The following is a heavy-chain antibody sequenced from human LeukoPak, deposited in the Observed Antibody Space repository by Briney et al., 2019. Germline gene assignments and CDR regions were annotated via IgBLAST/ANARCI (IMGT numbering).Heavy chain of an antibody. CDR3: ARDLRTDSRNWAAFDY. V-gene: IGHV1-8*03. D-gene: IGHD6-13*01. CDR1: GYTFTSYD. Sequence: GASVKVSCKASGYTFTSYDINWVRQATGQGLEWVGWMNPNSGNTGYAQKFQGRVTITRNTAISTAYMELSSLRSEDTAVYYCARDLRTDSRNWAAFDYWGQGTLLTVSS. J-gene: IGHJ4*02. CDR2: MNPNSGNT.